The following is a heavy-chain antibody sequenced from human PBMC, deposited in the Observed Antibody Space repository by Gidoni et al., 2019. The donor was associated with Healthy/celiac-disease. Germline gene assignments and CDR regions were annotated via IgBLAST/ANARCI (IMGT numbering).Heavy chain of an antibody. Sequence: QVQLQESGPGLVKPSETLSLTCAVSGYSISSGYYWGWIRQPPGKGLEWIGSIYHSRSTYYNPSLKSRVTISVDTSKNQFSLKLSAVTAAGTAVYYCARDGGIVGAKPNDYWGQGTLVTVSS. V-gene: IGHV4-38-2*02. CDR3: ARDGGIVGAKPNDY. J-gene: IGHJ4*02. D-gene: IGHD1-26*01. CDR2: IYHSRST. CDR1: GYSISSGYY.